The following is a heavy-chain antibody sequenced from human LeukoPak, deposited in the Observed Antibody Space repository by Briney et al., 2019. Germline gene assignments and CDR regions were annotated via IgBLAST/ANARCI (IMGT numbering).Heavy chain of an antibody. J-gene: IGHJ5*02. CDR2: INHSGST. V-gene: IGHV4-34*01. Sequence: SETLSLTCAVYGGSFSGYCWSWIRQPPGKRLEWIGEINHSGSTNYNPSLKSRVTISVDTSKNQFSLKLSSVTAADTAVYYCARHPHKYYDFWSGYYSWFDPWGQGTLVTVSS. CDR1: GGSFSGYC. D-gene: IGHD3-3*01. CDR3: ARHPHKYYDFWSGYYSWFDP.